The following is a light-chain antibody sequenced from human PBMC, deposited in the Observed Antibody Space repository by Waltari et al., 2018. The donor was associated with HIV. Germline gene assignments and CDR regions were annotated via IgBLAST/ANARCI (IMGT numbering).Light chain of an antibody. V-gene: IGKV1-33*01. J-gene: IGKJ2*01. CDR3: QQYDDVPVT. CDR1: QDITNF. Sequence: DIQMTQSPSSLSAFVGDRVTITCQASQDITNFLNWYQQKPGKAPKLLIYDASNLKTGAPSRCSGGGFGTHFTFTITSLQPEDIGTYYCQQYDDVPVTFGQGTKLEI. CDR2: DAS.